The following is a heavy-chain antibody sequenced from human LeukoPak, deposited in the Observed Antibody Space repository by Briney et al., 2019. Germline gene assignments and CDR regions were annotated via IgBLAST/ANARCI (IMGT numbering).Heavy chain of an antibody. CDR2: ISSSGSTI. CDR3: ARSSRSSSWRATYYYYGMDV. D-gene: IGHD6-13*01. Sequence: GGSLRLSCAASGFTFSDYYMSWIRQAPGQGLAWVSYISSSGSTIYYADSVKVRFTISRDNAKNSLYLQMNSLRAEDTAVYYCARSSRSSSWRATYYYYGMDVWGQGTTVTVSS. J-gene: IGHJ6*02. CDR1: GFTFSDYY. V-gene: IGHV3-11*01.